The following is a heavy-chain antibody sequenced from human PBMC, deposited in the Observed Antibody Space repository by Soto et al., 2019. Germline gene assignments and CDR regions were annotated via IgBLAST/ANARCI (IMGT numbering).Heavy chain of an antibody. V-gene: IGHV3-30-3*01. CDR1: GFTFSSYA. CDR2: MSYDGSNK. J-gene: IGHJ4*02. Sequence: QVQLVESGGGVVQPGRSLRLSCAASGFTFSSYAMHWVRRAPGKGLEWVAVMSYDGSNKYYADSVKGRFTISRDNSMNTLYLQMNSLRPEDTALYYCARDGGAYWGQGTLVIVSS. CDR3: ARDGGAY. D-gene: IGHD3-16*01.